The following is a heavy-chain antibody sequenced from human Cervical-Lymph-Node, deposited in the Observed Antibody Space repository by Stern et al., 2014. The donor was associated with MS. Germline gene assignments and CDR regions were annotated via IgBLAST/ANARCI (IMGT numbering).Heavy chain of an antibody. V-gene: IGHV3-11*01. CDR1: RFTFSDYY. J-gene: IGHJ3*02. CDR2: ISSSGSSK. Sequence: VQLVESGGGLVQPGGSLRLSCAASRFTFSDYYMSWIRQAPGKGLEWVSSISSSGSSKYYADSVKGRFAIYRDNAKNSLCLQMNSLRAEDTAVYYCARSHSKWLVHDAFDIWGQGTMVSVSS. CDR3: ARSHSKWLVHDAFDI. D-gene: IGHD6-19*01.